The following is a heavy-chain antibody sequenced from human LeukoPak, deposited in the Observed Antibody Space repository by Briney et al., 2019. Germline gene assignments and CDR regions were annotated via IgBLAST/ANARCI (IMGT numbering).Heavy chain of an antibody. CDR1: GYTFTGYY. D-gene: IGHD2-15*01. Sequence: ASVKVSCTASGYTFTGYYMHWVRQRPGQGLEWMGWINPNSGGTSFAQKFQGRVTMTRDTSISTAYMELSRLRSDDTAVYYCARVGFCSGGLCPYYFDSWGQGTLVTVSS. V-gene: IGHV1-2*02. CDR3: ARVGFCSGGLCPYYFDS. CDR2: INPNSGGT. J-gene: IGHJ4*02.